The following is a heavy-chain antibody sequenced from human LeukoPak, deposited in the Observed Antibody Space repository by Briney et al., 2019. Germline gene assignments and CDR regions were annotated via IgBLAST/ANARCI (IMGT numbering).Heavy chain of an antibody. V-gene: IGHV4-34*01. CDR2: INHSGST. J-gene: IGHJ4*02. CDR3: ARGTTATPLSWFDY. Sequence: SETLSLTCAVYGGSFSGYYWSWIRQPPGKGLEWIGEINHSGSTNYNPSLKSRVTISVDTSKNQFSLKLSSVTAADTAVYYCARGTTATPLSWFDYWGQGTLVTVSS. D-gene: IGHD1-7*01. CDR1: GGSFSGYY.